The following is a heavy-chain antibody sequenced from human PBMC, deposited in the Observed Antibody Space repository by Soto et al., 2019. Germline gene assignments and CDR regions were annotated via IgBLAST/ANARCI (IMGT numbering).Heavy chain of an antibody. V-gene: IGHV3-11*04. D-gene: IGHD3-3*01. CDR3: ARDKTIFGVAIRYYDYGMDV. Sequence: WGSLRLSCGASGFTFSDYYMSWIRQAPGKGPEWVSYISSSGSTIYYADSVKGRFTISRDNAKNSLYLQMNSLRGGDTAVYYCARDKTIFGVAIRYYDYGMDVWGQGTTVTVSS. CDR1: GFTFSDYY. CDR2: ISSSGSTI. J-gene: IGHJ6*02.